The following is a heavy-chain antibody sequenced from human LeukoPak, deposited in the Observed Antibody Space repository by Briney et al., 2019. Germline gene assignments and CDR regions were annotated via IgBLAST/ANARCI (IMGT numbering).Heavy chain of an antibody. V-gene: IGHV4-34*01. CDR2: INHSGST. CDR3: ARVRYSSSWYSSGWYYFDY. CDR1: GFTFSSYA. Sequence: PGGSLRLSCAASGFTFSSYAMSWVRQPPGKGLEWIGEINHSGSTNYNPSLKSRVTISVDTSKNQFSLKLSSVTAADTAVYYCARVRYSSSWYSSGWYYFDYWGQGTLVTVSS. J-gene: IGHJ4*02. D-gene: IGHD6-13*01.